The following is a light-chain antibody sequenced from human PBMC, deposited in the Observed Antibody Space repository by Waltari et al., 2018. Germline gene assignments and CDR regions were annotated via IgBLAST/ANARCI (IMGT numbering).Light chain of an antibody. J-gene: IGKJ4*01. Sequence: DIVMTQSPDSLAASLGERATINCKASQNVLYSSNNKNYLAWYQQKPGQPPKLLIYWASTRESGVPDRFSGSGSGTDFTLTISRLQAEDVAVYYCQQYYSFPVTFGGGTKVEIK. CDR1: QNVLYSSNNKNY. CDR2: WAS. V-gene: IGKV4-1*01. CDR3: QQYYSFPVT.